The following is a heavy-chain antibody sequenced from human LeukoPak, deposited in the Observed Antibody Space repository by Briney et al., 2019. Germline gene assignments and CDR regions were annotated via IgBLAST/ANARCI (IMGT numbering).Heavy chain of an antibody. CDR2: ISYDGSNK. V-gene: IGHV3-30-3*01. D-gene: IGHD3-10*01. J-gene: IGHJ6*02. CDR1: GFTFSSYA. CDR3: AKDGYYYGSGSSYYYGMDV. Sequence: GGSLRLSCAASGFTFSSYAMHWVRQAPGKGLEWVAVISYDGSNKYYADSVKGRFTISRDNSKNTLYLQMNSLRAEDTAVYYCAKDGYYYGSGSSYYYGMDVWGQGTTVTVSS.